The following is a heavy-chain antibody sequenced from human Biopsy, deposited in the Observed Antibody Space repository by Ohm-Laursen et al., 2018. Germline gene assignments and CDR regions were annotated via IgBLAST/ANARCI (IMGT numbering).Heavy chain of an antibody. Sequence: ASVKVSCKSSGNTFATYHIHWVRQAPGQGLEWMGVISPSGAATSFSQKFQGRITMTRDTSTGTVYMDLNSLGSEDTAVYYCARAGVGSDGTDSYYYGMDVWGPGTTVTVSS. J-gene: IGHJ6*02. V-gene: IGHV1-46*01. CDR3: ARAGVGSDGTDSYYYGMDV. D-gene: IGHD5-24*01. CDR1: GNTFATYH. CDR2: ISPSGAAT.